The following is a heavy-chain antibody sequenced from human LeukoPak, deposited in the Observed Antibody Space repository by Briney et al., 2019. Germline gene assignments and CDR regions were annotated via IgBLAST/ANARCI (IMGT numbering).Heavy chain of an antibody. CDR2: IYPGDSDT. D-gene: IGHD2-21*02. J-gene: IGHJ5*02. V-gene: IGHV5-51*01. CDR3: ARLVFGRTHIVVVTAQSNNWFDP. CDR1: GYSFTSYW. Sequence: GESLKISCKGSGYSFTSYWIGWVRPMPGKGLEWMGIIYPGDSDTRYSPSFQGQVTISADKSLSTAYLQWSSLKASDTAMYYCARLVFGRTHIVVVTAQSNNWFDPWGQGTLVTVSS.